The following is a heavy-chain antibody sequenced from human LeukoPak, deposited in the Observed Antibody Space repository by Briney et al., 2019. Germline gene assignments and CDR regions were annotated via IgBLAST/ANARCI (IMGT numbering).Heavy chain of an antibody. CDR2: IYSGDST. CDR3: ASDFWSGCHFDY. Sequence: GGSLRLSCAASGFTFSSNYMRWVRQAPGKGLEWVSVIYSGDSTYYSDSVKGPRTITTDNSKKTLYLQMICMRAEDTALYYCASDFWSGCHFDYWGQGTLVTVSS. V-gene: IGHV3-53*01. CDR1: GFTFSSNY. J-gene: IGHJ4*02. D-gene: IGHD3-3*01.